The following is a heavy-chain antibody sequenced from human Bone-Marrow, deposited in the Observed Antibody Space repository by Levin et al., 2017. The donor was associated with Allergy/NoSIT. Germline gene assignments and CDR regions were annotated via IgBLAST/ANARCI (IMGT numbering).Heavy chain of an antibody. CDR3: ARAGPVGYFYESTGYFDN. J-gene: IGHJ4*02. V-gene: IGHV3-7*01. CDR2: MKQDGTEK. Sequence: PGESLKISCAASGFTFTSYWINWLRQAPGKGLEWVANMKQDGTEKYYADSVKGRFTISRDNAKNSLYLQMNSLRAEDTAVYYCARAGPVGYFYESTGYFDNWGPGTLVTVSS. D-gene: IGHD3-22*01. CDR1: GFTFTSYW.